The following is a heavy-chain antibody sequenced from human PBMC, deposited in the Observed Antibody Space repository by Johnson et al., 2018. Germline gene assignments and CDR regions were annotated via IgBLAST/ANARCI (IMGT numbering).Heavy chain of an antibody. D-gene: IGHD2-15*01. CDR1: GFTFSSYG. CDR2: ISYDGSNK. Sequence: QVQLVQSGGGVVQPGRSLRLSCAASGFTFSSYGMHWVRQAPGKGLEWVAVISYDGSNKYYADSVKGRFTISRDNSKNTRYLQMNSLIAEDTAVYYCAKEAGPPLQYYHYYMDVWGKGTTVTVSS. V-gene: IGHV3-30*18. J-gene: IGHJ6*03. CDR3: AKEAGPPLQYYHYYMDV.